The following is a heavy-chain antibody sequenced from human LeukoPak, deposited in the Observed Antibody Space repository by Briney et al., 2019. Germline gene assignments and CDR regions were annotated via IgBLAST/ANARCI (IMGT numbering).Heavy chain of an antibody. CDR3: ARVRLTTNLFDP. D-gene: IGHD3-22*01. CDR1: GFTFDDYG. V-gene: IGHV3-20*01. J-gene: IGHJ5*02. Sequence: GGSLRLSCAASGFTFDDYGMSWVRQAPGKGPEWVSGINWNGGSTGYADSVKGRFTISRDNAKNSLYLQMNSLRAEDTALYHCARVRLTTNLFDPWGQGTLVTVSS. CDR2: INWNGGST.